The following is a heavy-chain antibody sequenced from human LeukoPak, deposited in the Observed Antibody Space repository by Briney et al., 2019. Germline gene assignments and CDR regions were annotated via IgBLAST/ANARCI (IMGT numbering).Heavy chain of an antibody. V-gene: IGHV1-69*13. CDR1: GGTFSSYA. J-gene: IGHJ4*02. CDR2: IIPIFGTA. Sequence: GASVKVSCKASGGTFSSYAISWVRQVPGQGLEWMGGIIPIFGTANYAQKFQGRVTITADESTSTAYMELSSLRSEDTAVYYCARDGEGEGSGWYYFDYWGQGTPVTVSS. D-gene: IGHD6-19*01. CDR3: ARDGEGEGSGWYYFDY.